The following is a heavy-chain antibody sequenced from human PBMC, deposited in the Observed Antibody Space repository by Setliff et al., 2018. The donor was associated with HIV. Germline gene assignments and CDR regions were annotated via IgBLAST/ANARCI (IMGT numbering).Heavy chain of an antibody. Sequence: ASVKVSCKASGYTFTSYSMHWVRQAPGQRLEWMGWLRTGTGDTSYSVKFQGRLTITRDTSANTAYMELSNLRSEDTAVYYCVRRATAAEVFDYWGQGTLVTVSP. CDR2: LRTGTGDT. D-gene: IGHD6-13*01. V-gene: IGHV1-3*04. J-gene: IGHJ4*02. CDR1: GYTFTSYS. CDR3: VRRATAAEVFDY.